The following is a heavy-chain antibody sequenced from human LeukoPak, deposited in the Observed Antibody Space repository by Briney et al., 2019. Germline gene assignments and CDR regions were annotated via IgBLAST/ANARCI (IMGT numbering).Heavy chain of an antibody. Sequence: GASVKVSCKASGGTFSSYAISWVRQAPGQGLEWMGSIIPILGIANYAQKFQGRVTITADKSTSTAYMELSSLRSEDTAVYYCARDLDDFWSGYLDVWGQGTTVTVSS. CDR1: GGTFSSYA. D-gene: IGHD3-3*01. CDR3: ARDLDDFWSGYLDV. CDR2: IIPILGIA. V-gene: IGHV1-69*04. J-gene: IGHJ6*02.